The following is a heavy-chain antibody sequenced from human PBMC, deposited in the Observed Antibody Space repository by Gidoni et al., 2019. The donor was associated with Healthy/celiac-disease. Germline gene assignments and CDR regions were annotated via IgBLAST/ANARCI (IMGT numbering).Heavy chain of an antibody. D-gene: IGHD6-13*01. J-gene: IGHJ5*02. CDR2: IYDSGST. V-gene: IGHV4-39*01. CDR1: GGSIRSSSYY. CDR3: ARLQQQLVFPPCWFDP. Sequence: QLQLQESGPGLVKPSETLSLPFTVSGGSIRSSSYYWGGIRQPPGKGLEWIGSIYDSGSTYYNPSLKSRVTIAVDTSKNQFSLKLSSVTAADTAVYYCARLQQQLVFPPCWFDPWGQGTLVTVSS.